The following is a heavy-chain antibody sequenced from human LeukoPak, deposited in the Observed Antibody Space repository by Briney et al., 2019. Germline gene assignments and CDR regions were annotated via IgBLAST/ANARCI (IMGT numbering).Heavy chain of an antibody. V-gene: IGHV3-7*03. CDR1: GFTFSSYW. CDR2: IEEDGTEK. D-gene: IGHD1-7*01. CDR3: ARGTTRNPGLDY. Sequence: PGKSLRLSCAASGFTFSSYWMSWVRQAPGKGLEWVANIEEDGTEKYYVDSVKGRFTISRDNAKNSLYLQVNSLRAEDTAVYYCARGTTRNPGLDYWGQGTLVTVSS. J-gene: IGHJ4*02.